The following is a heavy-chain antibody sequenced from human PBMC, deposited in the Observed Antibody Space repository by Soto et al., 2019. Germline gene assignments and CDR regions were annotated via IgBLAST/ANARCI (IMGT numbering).Heavy chain of an antibody. CDR3: ARESTTPYCGGDCYAFDI. J-gene: IGHJ3*02. Sequence: GGSLRLSCAASGFTFSDYYMSWIRQAPGKGLEWVSYISSSSSYTNYADSVKGRFTISRDNAKNSLYLQMNSLRAEDTAVYYCARESTTPYCGGDCYAFDIWGQGTMVTVSS. CDR2: ISSSSSYT. CDR1: GFTFSDYY. D-gene: IGHD2-21*02. V-gene: IGHV3-11*06.